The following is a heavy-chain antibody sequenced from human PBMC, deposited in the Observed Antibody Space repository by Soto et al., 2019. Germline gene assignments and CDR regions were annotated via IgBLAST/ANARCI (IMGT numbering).Heavy chain of an antibody. J-gene: IGHJ1*01. Sequence: SETLSLTCTVSGGSISSSSYYWGWIRQPPGKGLEWIGSIYYSGSTYYNPSLKSRVTISVDTSKNQFSLKLSSVTAADTAVYYCASTIFGVVIIPVPEYFQHWGQGTLVTVPQ. D-gene: IGHD3-3*01. CDR3: ASTIFGVVIIPVPEYFQH. CDR1: GGSISSSSYY. CDR2: IYYSGST. V-gene: IGHV4-39*01.